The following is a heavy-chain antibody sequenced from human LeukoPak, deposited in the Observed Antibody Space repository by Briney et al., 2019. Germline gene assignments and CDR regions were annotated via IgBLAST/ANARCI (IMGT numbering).Heavy chain of an antibody. Sequence: TGGSLRLSCAASGFTFSSYGMHWVHQAPGKGLEWVAFIRHDGSTNFYADSVKGRFTFSRDNSKNTLYLQMNSLRPEDTAVYYCAKDSAAGLSYYYNLDVWGKGTVVIVSS. V-gene: IGHV3-30*02. CDR3: AKDSAAGLSYYYNLDV. CDR2: IRHDGSTN. D-gene: IGHD6-13*01. J-gene: IGHJ6*03. CDR1: GFTFSSYG.